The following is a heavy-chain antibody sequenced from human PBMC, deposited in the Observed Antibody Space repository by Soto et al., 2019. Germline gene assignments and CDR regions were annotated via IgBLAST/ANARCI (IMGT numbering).Heavy chain of an antibody. CDR3: ARGQEVILTGYYRGDYFDY. CDR1: GDSLSSGVYY. V-gene: IGHV4-31*03. CDR2: IYYTGTT. Sequence: PSETLSLTCNVSGDSLSSGVYYWSWIRQHPGKGLEWIGYIYYTGTTYYNPSLKSRITISIDTSKKQLSLNLSSVTAADTAVYYCARGQEVILTGYYRGDYFDYWGQGTPVTAPQ. J-gene: IGHJ4*02. D-gene: IGHD3-9*01.